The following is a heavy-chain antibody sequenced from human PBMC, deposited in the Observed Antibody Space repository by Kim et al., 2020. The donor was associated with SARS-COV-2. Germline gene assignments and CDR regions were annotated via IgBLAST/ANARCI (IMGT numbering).Heavy chain of an antibody. CDR1: GFTFSSYA. J-gene: IGHJ1*01. Sequence: GGSLRLSCAASGFTFSSYAMSWVRQAPGKGLEWVSAISGSGGSTYYADSVKGRFTISRDNSKNTLYLQMNSLRAEDTAVYYCAKLYHRGGDCSSTSCYSNKGRLGYFQHWGQGTLVTVSS. V-gene: IGHV3-23*01. D-gene: IGHD2-2*01. CDR3: AKLYHRGGDCSSTSCYSNKGRLGYFQH. CDR2: ISGSGGST.